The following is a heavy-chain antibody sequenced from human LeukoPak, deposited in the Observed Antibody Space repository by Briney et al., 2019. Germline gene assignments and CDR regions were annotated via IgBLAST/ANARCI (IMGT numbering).Heavy chain of an antibody. V-gene: IGHV4-38-2*02. D-gene: IGHD4-17*01. CDR1: GGSISSYY. Sequence: SETLSLTCTVSGGSISSYYWGWIRQRPGKGLEWIGSIYHSGSTYYNPSLKSRVTISVDTSKNQFSLKLSSVTAAYTAVYYCAREGDGDYGYAFDIWGQGTMDTASS. J-gene: IGHJ3*02. CDR2: IYHSGST. CDR3: AREGDGDYGYAFDI.